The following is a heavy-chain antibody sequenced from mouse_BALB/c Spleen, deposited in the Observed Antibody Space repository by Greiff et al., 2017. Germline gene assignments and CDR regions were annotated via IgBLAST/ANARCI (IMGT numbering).Heavy chain of an antibody. V-gene: IGHV5-6-5*01. CDR3: ARGRYGYYAMDY. D-gene: IGHD1-1*02. CDR1: GFTFSSYA. Sequence: EVKVEESGGGLVKPGGSLKLSCAASGFTFSSYAMSWVRQTPEKRLEWVASISSGGSTYYPDSVKGRFTISRDNARNILYLQMSSLRSEDTAMYYCARGRYGYYAMDYWGQGTSVTVSS. J-gene: IGHJ4*01. CDR2: ISSGGST.